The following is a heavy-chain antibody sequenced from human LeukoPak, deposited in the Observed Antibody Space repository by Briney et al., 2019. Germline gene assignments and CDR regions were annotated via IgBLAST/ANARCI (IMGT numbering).Heavy chain of an antibody. CDR2: IYYSGST. Sequence: SQTLSLTCTVSGGSISSGGYYWSWIRQHPGKGLEWIGYIYYSGSTYYNPSLKSRATISVDTSKNQFPLKLSSVTAADTAVYYCARDRGRIFGPWGQGTLVTVSS. D-gene: IGHD3-3*01. CDR1: GGSISSGGYY. J-gene: IGHJ5*02. V-gene: IGHV4-31*03. CDR3: ARDRGRIFGP.